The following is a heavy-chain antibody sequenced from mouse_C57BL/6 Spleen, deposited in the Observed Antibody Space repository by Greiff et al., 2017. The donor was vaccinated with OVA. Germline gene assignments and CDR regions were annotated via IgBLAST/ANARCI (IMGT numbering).Heavy chain of an antibody. Sequence: QVQLQQSGPELVKPGASVKISCKASGYAFSSSWMNWVKQRPGKGLEWIGRIYPGDGDTNYTGKFTGKATLTAAKSSSTASMQLSSLTSEDSAVYFCARGDYYAMDDWGQGTSVTVSS. CDR1: GYAFSSSW. CDR2: IYPGDGDT. CDR3: ARGDYYAMDD. V-gene: IGHV1-82*01. J-gene: IGHJ4*01.